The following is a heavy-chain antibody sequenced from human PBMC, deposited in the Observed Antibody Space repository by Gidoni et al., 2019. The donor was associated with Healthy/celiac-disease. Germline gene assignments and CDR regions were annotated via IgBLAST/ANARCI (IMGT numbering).Heavy chain of an antibody. CDR1: GGSISSSSYY. CDR2: IYYSGST. Sequence: QLQLQASGPGLVKPSETLSLTCTVSGGSISSSSYYWGWIRQPPGKGLEWIGSIYYSGSTYYNPSLKSRVTISVDTSKNQFSLKLSSVTAADTAVYYCARHFEYYDILTGYYDYWGQGTLVTVSS. J-gene: IGHJ4*02. V-gene: IGHV4-39*01. CDR3: ARHFEYYDILTGYYDY. D-gene: IGHD3-9*01.